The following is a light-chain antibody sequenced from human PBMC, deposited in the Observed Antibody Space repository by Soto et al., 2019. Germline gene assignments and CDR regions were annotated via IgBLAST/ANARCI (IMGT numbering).Light chain of an antibody. J-gene: IGKJ2*03. CDR2: LAS. V-gene: IGKV1-5*03. CDR3: QQYNSHSFYG. Sequence: DIQMAQSPSTLSASVGDTVTVTCRASQDVGSFLAWYQQKPGKAPKLLIYLASRLESGVPSRFSGSGSGTDFSLTISGLQPGDFATYFCQQYNSHSFYGFGQGTKLEIK. CDR1: QDVGSF.